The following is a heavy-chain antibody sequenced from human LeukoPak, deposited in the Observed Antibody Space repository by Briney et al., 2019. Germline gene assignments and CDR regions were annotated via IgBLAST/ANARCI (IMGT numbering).Heavy chain of an antibody. V-gene: IGHV1-18*01. J-gene: IGHJ5*02. CDR1: GYTFTSYG. D-gene: IGHD3-3*01. Sequence: ASVKVSCKASGYTFTSYGISWVRQDPGQGLEWMGWISAYNGNTNYAQKLQGRVTMTTDTSTSTAYMELRSLRSDDTAVYYCARVGHDFWSGYYISPRGWFDPWGQGTLVTVSS. CDR2: ISAYNGNT. CDR3: ARVGHDFWSGYYISPRGWFDP.